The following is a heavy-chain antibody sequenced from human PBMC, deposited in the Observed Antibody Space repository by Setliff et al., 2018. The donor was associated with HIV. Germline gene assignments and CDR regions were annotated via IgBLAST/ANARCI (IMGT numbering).Heavy chain of an antibody. CDR2: IFHSGRI. CDR1: GGSISSGGYS. V-gene: IGHV4-30-2*01. D-gene: IGHD6-25*01. CDR3: ARISHRLDYAMDV. J-gene: IGHJ6*01. Sequence: PSETLSLTCAVSGGSISSGGYSWTWIRQPPGKGLEWIAYIFHSGRIYYNPTLKSRVTMSVDRSKNHLSLNVTSVTAADTAVYYCARISHRLDYAMDVWGQGTTVTVSS.